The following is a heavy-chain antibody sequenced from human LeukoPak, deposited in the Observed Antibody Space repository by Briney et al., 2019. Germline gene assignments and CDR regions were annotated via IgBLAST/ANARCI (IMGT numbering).Heavy chain of an antibody. D-gene: IGHD3-22*01. CDR3: ARSNADYYDSSGYYRY. Sequence: SETLSLTCTVSGGSISSYYWSWIRQPPGKGLEWIGYIYYSGSTNYNPSLKRRVTISVDKYKNQFSLKLSSVTAADTAVYYCARSNADYYDSSGYYRYWGQGTLVTVSS. CDR1: GGSISSYY. J-gene: IGHJ4*02. V-gene: IGHV4-59*01. CDR2: IYYSGST.